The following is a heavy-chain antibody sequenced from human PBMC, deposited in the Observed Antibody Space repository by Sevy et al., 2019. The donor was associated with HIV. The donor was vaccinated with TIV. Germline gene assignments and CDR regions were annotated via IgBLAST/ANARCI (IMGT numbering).Heavy chain of an antibody. CDR1: GFTFSNAW. D-gene: IGHD3-10*01. V-gene: IGHV3-15*01. CDR3: TTPRTLWFGELRVFDI. Sequence: GGSPRLSCAASGFTFSNAWMSWVRQAPGKGLEWVGRIKSKTDGGTTDYAAPVKGRFTISRDDSKNTLNLQMNSLKTEDTAVYYCTTPRTLWFGELRVFDIWGQGTMVTVSS. CDR2: IKSKTDGGTT. J-gene: IGHJ3*02.